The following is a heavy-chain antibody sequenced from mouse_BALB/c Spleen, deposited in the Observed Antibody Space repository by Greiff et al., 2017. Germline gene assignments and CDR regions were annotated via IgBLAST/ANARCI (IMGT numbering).Heavy chain of an antibody. Sequence: VHVKQSGPELMKPGASVKISCKASGYSFTSYYMHWVKQSHGKSLEWIGYIDPFNGGTSYNQKFKGKATLTVDKSSSTAYMHLSSLTSEDSAVYYCARGGNYYAMDYWGQGTSVTVAS. CDR2: IDPFNGGT. J-gene: IGHJ4*01. V-gene: IGHV1S135*01. CDR3: ARGGNYYAMDY. CDR1: GYSFTSYY.